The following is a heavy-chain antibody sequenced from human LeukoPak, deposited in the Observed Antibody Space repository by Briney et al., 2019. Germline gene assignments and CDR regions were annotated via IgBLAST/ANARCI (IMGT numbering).Heavy chain of an antibody. CDR1: RFTFSSYS. CDR2: ISSSSSYI. CDR3: ARDRETTVTTRFYYYYYGMDV. V-gene: IGHV3-21*01. Sequence: PGGSLRLSCAASRFTFSSYSMNWVRQAAGKGLEWVSSISSSSSYIYYADSVKGRFTISRDNAKNSLYLQMNSLRAEDTAVYYCARDRETTVTTRFYYYYYGMDVWGQGTTVTVSS. D-gene: IGHD4-17*01. J-gene: IGHJ6*02.